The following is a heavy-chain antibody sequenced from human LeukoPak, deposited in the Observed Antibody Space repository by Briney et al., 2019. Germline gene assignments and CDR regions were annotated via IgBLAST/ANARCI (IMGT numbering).Heavy chain of an antibody. D-gene: IGHD2-2*01. CDR2: INPNSGDT. CDR3: ARDYCSSTSCLFDY. CDR1: GYTFTSYG. Sequence: ASVKVSCKASGYTFTSYGISWVRQAPGQGLEWMGRINPNSGDTNYAQKFQGRVAMTRDTSISTAFMELTRLRSDDTAVYYCARDYCSSTSCLFDYWGQGTLVTVSS. V-gene: IGHV1-2*06. J-gene: IGHJ4*02.